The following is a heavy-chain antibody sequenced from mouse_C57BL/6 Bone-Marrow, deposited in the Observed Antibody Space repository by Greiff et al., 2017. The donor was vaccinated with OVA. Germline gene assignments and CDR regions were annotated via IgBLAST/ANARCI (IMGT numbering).Heavy chain of an antibody. CDR2: ILPGSGST. CDR1: GYTFTGYW. V-gene: IGHV1-9*01. CDR3: ARYGYYYGSSSYYFDY. Sequence: QVQLQQSGAELMKPGASVKLSCKATGYTFTGYWIEWVKQRPGHGLEWIGEILPGSGSTNYNEKFKGKATFTADTSSNTAYMQHSSLTTEDSAIYYCARYGYYYGSSSYYFDYWGQGTTLTVSS. D-gene: IGHD1-1*01. J-gene: IGHJ2*01.